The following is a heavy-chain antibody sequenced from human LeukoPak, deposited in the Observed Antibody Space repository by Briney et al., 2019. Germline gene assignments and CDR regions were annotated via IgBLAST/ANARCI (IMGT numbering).Heavy chain of an antibody. J-gene: IGHJ4*02. V-gene: IGHV3-11*01. CDR3: ASTVRDGVATIRKKNDY. CDR1: GFTFGEYC. D-gene: IGHD5-12*01. CDR2: ISSSGSTI. Sequence: GGSLRLSCAASGFTFGEYCMSWIRQAPGKGLEWVSYISSSGSTIYYADSVKGRFTISRDNAKNSLYLQMNSLRAEDTAVYYCASTVRDGVATIRKKNDYWGQGTLVTVSS.